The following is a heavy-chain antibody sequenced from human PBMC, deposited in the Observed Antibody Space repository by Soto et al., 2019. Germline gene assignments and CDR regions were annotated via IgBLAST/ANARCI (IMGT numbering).Heavy chain of an antibody. CDR3: ARNLDCSSNSCYDTRHLYYGMDV. CDR2: IIPIFGTA. Sequence: ASVKVSCKASGGTFSSYAISWVRQAPGQGLEWMGGIIPIFGTANYAQKFQGRVTITADKSTSTAYMELSSLRSEDTAVYYCARNLDCSSNSCYDTRHLYYGMDVWGQGTTVTVSS. CDR1: GGTFSSYA. D-gene: IGHD2-2*01. J-gene: IGHJ6*02. V-gene: IGHV1-69*06.